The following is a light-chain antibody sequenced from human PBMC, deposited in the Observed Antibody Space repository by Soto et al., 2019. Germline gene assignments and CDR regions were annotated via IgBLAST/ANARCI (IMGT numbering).Light chain of an antibody. CDR2: SNN. CDR1: SSNVGSNT. V-gene: IGLV1-44*01. J-gene: IGLJ2*01. CDR3: AAWDDSLNASV. Sequence: QSVLTQPPSASGAPGQRVTISCSGSSSNVGSNTVSWYQQFPGTAPKLLIHSNNKRPSGVPDRFSGSKSGTLASLAISGLQSEDEADYYCAAWDDSLNASVFGGGTKLTVL.